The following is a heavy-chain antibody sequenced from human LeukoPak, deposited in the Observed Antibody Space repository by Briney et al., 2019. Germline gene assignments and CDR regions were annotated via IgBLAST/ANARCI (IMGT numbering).Heavy chain of an antibody. Sequence: ASVKVSCEASGYTFTTYGINWVRQAPGQGLEWMGWISAYNGNTNYAQKLQGRVTMTTDTSTSTAHMELRGLRSDDTAVYYCARTAPGTSLGGYYYYMDVWGKGTTVTVSS. V-gene: IGHV1-18*01. CDR2: ISAYNGNT. CDR1: GYTFTTYG. CDR3: ARTAPGTSLGGYYYYMDV. D-gene: IGHD1/OR15-1a*01. J-gene: IGHJ6*03.